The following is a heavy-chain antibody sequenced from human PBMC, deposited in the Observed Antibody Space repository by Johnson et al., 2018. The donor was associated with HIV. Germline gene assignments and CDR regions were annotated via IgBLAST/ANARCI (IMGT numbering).Heavy chain of an antibody. D-gene: IGHD3-16*01. Sequence: EVQLVESGGGLVKPGGSLRLSCAASGFTFSNAWMSWVRQAPGKGLEWVGRIKSKTDGGTTDYAAPVKGRFTISRDDSKNTLYLQMNSLKTEDTAVYYCTTDLGGEDAFDIGGQGTMVTVSS. J-gene: IGHJ3*02. CDR2: IKSKTDGGTT. CDR1: GFTFSNAW. V-gene: IGHV3-15*01. CDR3: TTDLGGEDAFDI.